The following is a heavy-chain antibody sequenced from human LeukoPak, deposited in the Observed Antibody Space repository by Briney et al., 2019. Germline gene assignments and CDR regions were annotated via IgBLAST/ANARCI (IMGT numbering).Heavy chain of an antibody. CDR2: ISSSSSTI. D-gene: IGHD5-18*01. CDR3: ARVGGVDTAMIDAFDI. J-gene: IGHJ3*02. CDR1: GFTFSSYS. Sequence: GGSLRLSCAASGFTFSSYSMNWVRQAPGKGLEWVSYISSSSSTIYYADSVKGRFTISRDNAKNSLYLQMNSLRAEDTAVYYCARVGGVDTAMIDAFDIWGQGTMVTVSS. V-gene: IGHV3-48*04.